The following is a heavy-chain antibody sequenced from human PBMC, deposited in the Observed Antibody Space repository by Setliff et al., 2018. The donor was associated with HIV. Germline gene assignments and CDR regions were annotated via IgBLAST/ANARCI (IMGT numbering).Heavy chain of an antibody. CDR3: ARRTYFNGWAADS. V-gene: IGHV4-4*09. D-gene: IGHD2-8*01. Sequence: ASETLSLTCSVSGAAIEDDDWSWIRQPPGKGLEWIGYISTMGGTKYNPSVQSRVTMSLEMSENQVSLKLRSVTAADTGVYYCARRTYFNGWAADSWGQGTRVTVSS. CDR1: GAAIEDDD. J-gene: IGHJ4*02. CDR2: ISTMGGT.